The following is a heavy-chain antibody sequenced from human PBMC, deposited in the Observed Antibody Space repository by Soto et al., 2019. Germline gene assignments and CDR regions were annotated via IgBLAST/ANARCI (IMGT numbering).Heavy chain of an antibody. CDR1: GYTFTSYD. J-gene: IGHJ6*02. CDR2: MNPNSGNT. V-gene: IGHV1-8*01. Sequence: ASVKVSCKASGYTFTSYDINWVRQATGQGLEWMGWMNPNSGNTGYAQKFQGRVPLTRNTSISTAYMELSSRRSEDTVGYYCARGYYVLGSLLSVDYYYGMDVWGQGTTVTVSS. CDR3: ARGYYVLGSLLSVDYYYGMDV. D-gene: IGHD3-16*01.